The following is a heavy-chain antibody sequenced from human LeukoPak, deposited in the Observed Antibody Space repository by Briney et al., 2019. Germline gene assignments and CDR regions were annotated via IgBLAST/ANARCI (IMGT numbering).Heavy chain of an antibody. V-gene: IGHV3-11*01. J-gene: IGHJ3*02. D-gene: IGHD6-25*01. Sequence: GGSLRLSCAASGFTFSGYYMSWIRQAPGEGREWGSYISSSGSTTYFAASVKGRFAISRDNAKNSLYLQMNSLRAEDTAVYYCARESGHAFDIWGQGTMVTVSS. CDR1: GFTFSGYY. CDR3: ARESGHAFDI. CDR2: ISSSGSTT.